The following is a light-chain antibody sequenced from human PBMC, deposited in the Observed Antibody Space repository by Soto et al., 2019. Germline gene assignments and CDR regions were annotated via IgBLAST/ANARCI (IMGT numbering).Light chain of an antibody. CDR3: QQRSNWRLS. CDR2: DAS. V-gene: IGKV3-11*01. CDR1: QSVSSY. Sequence: EIVLTQSPATLSLSPGERATLSCRASQSVSSYLARYQQKPGQAPSLLIYDASDRATGIPARFSGSGPGTDFTLTISSLEPEDFAVYSCQQRSNWRLSFGGGTKVDIK. J-gene: IGKJ4*01.